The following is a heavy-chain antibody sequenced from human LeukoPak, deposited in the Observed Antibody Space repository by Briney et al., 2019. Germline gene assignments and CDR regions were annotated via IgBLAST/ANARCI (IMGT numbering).Heavy chain of an antibody. CDR1: GFTFSSYA. CDR3: VEAWGTRSTCYEFDY. Sequence: PGGSLRLSCAASGFTFSSYAMSWVRQAPGKGLERVSAISGSGGSTYYADSVKGRFTISRDNSKNTLYLQMNSPRAEATAVYYCVEAWGTRSTCYEFDYWGQGTLVTVSS. J-gene: IGHJ4*02. CDR2: ISGSGGST. D-gene: IGHD2-2*01. V-gene: IGHV3-23*01.